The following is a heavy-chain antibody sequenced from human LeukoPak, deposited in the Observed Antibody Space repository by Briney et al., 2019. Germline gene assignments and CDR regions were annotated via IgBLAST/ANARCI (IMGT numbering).Heavy chain of an antibody. Sequence: SVTLSLTCTVSGGSISSGGYSWSWIRQPPGKGLEWIGYIYHSGSTYYNPSLKSRVTISVDRSKNQFSLKLSSVTAADTAVYYCARLTNDAFDIWGQGTMVTVSS. CDR2: IYHSGST. CDR3: ARLTNDAFDI. D-gene: IGHD3-9*01. J-gene: IGHJ3*02. V-gene: IGHV4-30-2*01. CDR1: GGSISSGGYS.